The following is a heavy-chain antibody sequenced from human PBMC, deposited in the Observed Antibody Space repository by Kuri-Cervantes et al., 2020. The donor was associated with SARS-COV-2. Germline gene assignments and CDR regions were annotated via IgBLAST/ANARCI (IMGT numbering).Heavy chain of an antibody. Sequence: GESLKISCAASGFTFSSYWMHWVRQAPGKGLVWVSRINSDGSSTSYADSVKGRFTISRDNAKNTLYLQMNSLRAEDTAVYYCARATYYYDSNFDYWGQGTLVTVSS. J-gene: IGHJ4*02. D-gene: IGHD3-22*01. V-gene: IGHV3-74*01. CDR1: GFTFSSYW. CDR3: ARATYYYDSNFDY. CDR2: INSDGSST.